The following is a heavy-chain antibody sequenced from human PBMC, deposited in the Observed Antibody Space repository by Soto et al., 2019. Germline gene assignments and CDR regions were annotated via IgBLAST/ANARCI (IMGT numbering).Heavy chain of an antibody. J-gene: IGHJ6*02. CDR2: ISAYNGNT. CDR3: ARDIISGRPKPVLDV. V-gene: IGHV1-18*01. CDR1: GYTFTSYG. Sequence: QVQLVQSGAEVKKPGASVKVSCKASGYTFTSYGISWVRQAPGQGLEWMGWISAYNGNTNYAQKLQGRVTMTTDTSXXTAYMELRSLRSDDTAVYYCARDIISGRPKPVLDVWGQGTTVTVSS. D-gene: IGHD2-8*01.